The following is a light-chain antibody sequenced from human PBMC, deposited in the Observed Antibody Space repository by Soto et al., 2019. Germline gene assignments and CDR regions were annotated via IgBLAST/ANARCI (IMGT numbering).Light chain of an antibody. CDR2: GNS. J-gene: IGLJ1*01. CDR1: SSNIGAGYD. CDR3: QSYDSSLSGFYV. V-gene: IGLV1-40*01. Sequence: QSVLTQPPSVSGAPGQRVTISCTGSSSNIGAGYDVHWYQQLPGTAPKLLIYGNSNRPSGVPDRFSGSKSGTSASLAITGLRAEDEDDYDCQSYDSSLSGFYVFGTGTKVTVL.